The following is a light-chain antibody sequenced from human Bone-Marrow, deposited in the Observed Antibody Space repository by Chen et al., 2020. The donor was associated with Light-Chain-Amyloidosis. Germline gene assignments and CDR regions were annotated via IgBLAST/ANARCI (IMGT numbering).Light chain of an antibody. Sequence: SPLTRPPPVSGSPGRSFPTSCPGTSSDVGGDNHVSWYQQHPDKAPKLMIYEVTNRPSWVPDRFSGSKSDNTASLTISGLQTEDEADYFCSSYTITNTLVFGSGTRVTVL. CDR1: SSDVGGDNH. CDR2: EVT. CDR3: SSYTITNTLV. V-gene: IGLV2-14*01. J-gene: IGLJ1*01.